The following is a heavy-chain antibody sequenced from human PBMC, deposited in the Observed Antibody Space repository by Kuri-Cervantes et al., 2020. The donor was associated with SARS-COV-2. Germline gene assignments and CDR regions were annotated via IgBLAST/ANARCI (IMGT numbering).Heavy chain of an antibody. J-gene: IGHJ5*02. V-gene: IGHV4-39*01. CDR3: ARHRYSYGTHDWFDP. Sequence: SDLLSSPGPASSGSISSSSYYWGWIRQPPGKGLECIGIIYYSGSTYYNPSLKSRVTISVDTSKNQFSLKLSSGTAADTAVYYCARHRYSYGTHDWFDPWGQGTLVTVSS. CDR1: SGSISSSSYY. D-gene: IGHD5-18*01. CDR2: IYYSGST.